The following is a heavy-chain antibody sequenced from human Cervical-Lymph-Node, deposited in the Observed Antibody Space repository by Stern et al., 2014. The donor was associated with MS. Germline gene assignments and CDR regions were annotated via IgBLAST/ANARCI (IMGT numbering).Heavy chain of an antibody. CDR2: IYFSGST. V-gene: IGHV4-39*01. CDR1: GVSISSSSYY. CDR3: ARHLLIWFGELKYFDY. D-gene: IGHD3-10*01. J-gene: IGHJ4*02. Sequence: QVQLQESGPGLVKPSETLSLTCNVSGVSISSSSYYWGWIRQSPGKGLEWIGSIYFSGSTYYNPSLKSRVTISLDQSKNQFSLKLSSVTAADTAVYYCARHLLIWFGELKYFDYWGQGTQVTVSS.